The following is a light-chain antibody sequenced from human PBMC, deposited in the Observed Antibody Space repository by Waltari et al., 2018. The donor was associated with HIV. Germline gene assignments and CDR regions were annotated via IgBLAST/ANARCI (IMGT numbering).Light chain of an antibody. V-gene: IGLV3-19*01. J-gene: IGLJ2*01. Sequence: SSELTQDPAVSVALGQTVRITCQGDSLRSYYASWYQQKPGQAPVLVIYGKNNRPPGIPNRFSGSSSGNTASLTITEAQAEDEADYYCNSRDSSGNRVFGGGTKLTVL. CDR3: NSRDSSGNRV. CDR2: GKN. CDR1: SLRSYY.